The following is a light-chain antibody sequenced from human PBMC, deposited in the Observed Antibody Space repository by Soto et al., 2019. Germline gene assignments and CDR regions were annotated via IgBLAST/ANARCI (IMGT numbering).Light chain of an antibody. CDR2: GAF. Sequence: EIVMTQSPATLSVSPGERVTLSCRASQSVSNNLAWYQQTPGQAPRLLIYGAFTRATGIPARFSGSGSGTEFTLTISSLQSEDFAIYYCQQYDSWPITLGQGTRLEIK. V-gene: IGKV3-15*01. CDR3: QQYDSWPIT. CDR1: QSVSNN. J-gene: IGKJ5*01.